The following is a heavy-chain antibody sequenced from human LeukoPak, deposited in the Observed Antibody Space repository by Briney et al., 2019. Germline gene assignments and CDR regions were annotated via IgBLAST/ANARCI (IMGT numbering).Heavy chain of an antibody. CDR2: IYYSGST. J-gene: IGHJ5*02. Sequence: SETLSLTCTVSGGSISSGDYYWSWIRQPPGKGLEWIGYIYYSGSTYYNPSLKSRVTISVDTSKNQFSLKLSSVTAADTAVYYCARGVVVVAATEWFDPWGQGTLVTVSS. CDR3: ARGVVVVAATEWFDP. CDR1: GGSISSGDYY. D-gene: IGHD2-15*01. V-gene: IGHV4-30-4*01.